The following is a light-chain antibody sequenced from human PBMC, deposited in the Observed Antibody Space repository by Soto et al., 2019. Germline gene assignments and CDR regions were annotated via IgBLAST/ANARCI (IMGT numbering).Light chain of an antibody. CDR3: QQRSNCPPWT. CDR2: DAS. V-gene: IGKV3-11*01. Sequence: EIVLTQSPATLSLSPGERATLSCRASQSVSSYLAWYQQKPGQAPRLLIYDASNRATGIPARFSGSGSGTDFTLTISSREPEDFADYYCQQRSNCPPWTFGQGTKVEIK. CDR1: QSVSSY. J-gene: IGKJ1*01.